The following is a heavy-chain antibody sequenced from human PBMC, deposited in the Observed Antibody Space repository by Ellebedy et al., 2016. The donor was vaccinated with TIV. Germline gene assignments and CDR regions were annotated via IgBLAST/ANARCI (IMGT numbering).Heavy chain of an antibody. Sequence: PGGSLRLSCAASGFTFSTYWMIWVRQAPGKGLEWVANINLDGSQTFYADSVKGRFTISRDNGKNSLHLQMNSLGVEDTAVYYCARDLGYSSGWSEALDIWGQGTMVAVSS. CDR3: ARDLGYSSGWSEALDI. CDR1: GFTFSTYW. V-gene: IGHV3-7*01. D-gene: IGHD6-13*01. J-gene: IGHJ3*02. CDR2: INLDGSQT.